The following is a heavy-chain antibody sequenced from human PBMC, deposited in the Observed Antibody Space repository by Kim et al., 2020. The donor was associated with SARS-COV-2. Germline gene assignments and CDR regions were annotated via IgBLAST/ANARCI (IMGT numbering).Heavy chain of an antibody. D-gene: IGHD3-10*01. CDR2: IYHSGST. V-gene: IGHV4-4*02. Sequence: SETLSLTCAVSGGSISSSNWWSWVRQPPGKGLEWIGEIYHSGSTNYNPSLKSRVTISVDKSKNQFSLKLSSVTAADTAVYYCARVESAVLLWFGESKGRGWFDPWGQGTLVTVSS. CDR1: GGSISSSNW. J-gene: IGHJ5*02. CDR3: ARVESAVLLWFGESKGRGWFDP.